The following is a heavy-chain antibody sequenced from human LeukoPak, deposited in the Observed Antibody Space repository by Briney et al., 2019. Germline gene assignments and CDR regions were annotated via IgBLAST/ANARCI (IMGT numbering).Heavy chain of an antibody. CDR2: ISSSGNT. CDR3: ARDGYLGPSVFDY. Sequence: SQTLSLTCAVSGGSISSGGYFWSWIRQPPGKGLEWIGYISSSGNTNYNPSLKSRVTISVDTSKNRFSLKLSSVTAADTAVFYCARDGYLGPSVFDYWGQGTLVTVSS. J-gene: IGHJ4*02. D-gene: IGHD3-16*01. V-gene: IGHV4-61*08. CDR1: GGSISSGGYF.